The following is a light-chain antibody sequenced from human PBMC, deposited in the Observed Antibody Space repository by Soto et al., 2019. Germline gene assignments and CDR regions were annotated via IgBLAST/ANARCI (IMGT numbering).Light chain of an antibody. CDR3: GTWDSRLSVWV. CDR1: NSNIGNNY. J-gene: IGLJ3*02. CDR2: DNN. Sequence: QSVLTQPPSVSAAPGQTVTISCSGSNSNIGNNYVSWYQQLPGTAPKLLIYDNNKRPSGIPDRFSGSKSGTSATLGISGLQTGDEADYYCGTWDSRLSVWVFGGGTKLTVL. V-gene: IGLV1-51*01.